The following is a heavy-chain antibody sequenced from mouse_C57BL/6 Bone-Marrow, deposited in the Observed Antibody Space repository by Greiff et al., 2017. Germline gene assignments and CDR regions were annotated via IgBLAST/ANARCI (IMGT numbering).Heavy chain of an antibody. CDR1: GYTFTSYW. CDR2: IYPGSGST. V-gene: IGHV1-55*01. D-gene: IGHD1-1*01. J-gene: IGHJ3*01. Sequence: QVQLQQPGAELVKPGASVKMSCKASGYTFTSYWITWVKQRPGQGLEWIGDIYPGSGSTNYNEKFKSKATLTVDTSSSTAYMQLSSLTSKDSAVYYCARGYYGSSSSWFAYWGQGTLVTVSA. CDR3: ARGYYGSSSSWFAY.